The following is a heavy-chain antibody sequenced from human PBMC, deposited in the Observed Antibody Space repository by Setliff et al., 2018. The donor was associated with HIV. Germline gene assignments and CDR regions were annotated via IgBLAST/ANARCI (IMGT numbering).Heavy chain of an antibody. Sequence: GGSLRLSCAASGFTFSNAWMSWVRQAPGKGLEWVGRIKTKADGGTADYAAPVKGRFTISRDDSKNMLFVQMSSLRSEDTAVYYCSRGGRPTDEYVWFDPWGQGTLVTVSS. V-gene: IGHV3-15*01. J-gene: IGHJ5*02. D-gene: IGHD2-15*01. CDR1: GFTFSNAW. CDR3: SRGGRPTDEYVWFDP. CDR2: IKTKADGGTA.